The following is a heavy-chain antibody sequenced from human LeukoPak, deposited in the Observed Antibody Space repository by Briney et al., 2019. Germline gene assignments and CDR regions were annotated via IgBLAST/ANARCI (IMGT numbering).Heavy chain of an antibody. Sequence: ASVKVSCKASGYTFTSYGISWVRQAPGQGLEWMGWISAYNGNTNYAQKPQGRVTMTTDTSTSTAYMELRSLRSDDTAVYYCASLRFGELDFDYWGQGTLVTVSS. V-gene: IGHV1-18*01. CDR3: ASLRFGELDFDY. J-gene: IGHJ4*02. CDR1: GYTFTSYG. CDR2: ISAYNGNT. D-gene: IGHD3-10*01.